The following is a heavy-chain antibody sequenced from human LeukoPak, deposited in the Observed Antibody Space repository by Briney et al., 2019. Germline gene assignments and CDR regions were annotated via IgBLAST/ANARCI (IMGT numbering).Heavy chain of an antibody. CDR2: INHSGTT. CDR3: ARGLEYDFWSGNYSDGFDV. J-gene: IGHJ3*01. D-gene: IGHD3-3*01. V-gene: IGHV4-34*01. CDR1: GGSFSTYY. Sequence: SETLSLTCAVYGGSFSTYYWSWIRQPPGKGLEWIGEINHSGTTNYNPSLKSRVTISVDTSKNQCSLKLNSATAADTAVYYCARGLEYDFWSGNYSDGFDVWGQGTMVTVSP.